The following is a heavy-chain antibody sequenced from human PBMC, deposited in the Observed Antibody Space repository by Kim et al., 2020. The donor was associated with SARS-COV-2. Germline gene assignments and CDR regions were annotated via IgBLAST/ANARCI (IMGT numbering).Heavy chain of an antibody. D-gene: IGHD3-16*01. J-gene: IGHJ4*01. CDR3: ARDSRPDGGSNPFDA. V-gene: IGHV3-74*01. Sequence: GDCVRDRVFISRDNAKNTLYLQMNSLRAEDTAPYYCARDSRPDGGSNPFDAWGQGTLVTVSS.